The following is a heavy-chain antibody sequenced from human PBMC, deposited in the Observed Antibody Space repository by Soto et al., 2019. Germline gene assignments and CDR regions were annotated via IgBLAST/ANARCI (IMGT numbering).Heavy chain of an antibody. Sequence: QLQLQESGPGLVKPSETLSLTCTVSGGSISSSSYYWGWIRQPPGKGLEWIGSIYYNGSTYYNPSHKSRVTISVDTSKNQFSLKLSSVTAADTAVYYCARQVIMVRGVNNWFDPWGQGTLVTVSS. J-gene: IGHJ5*02. CDR1: GGSISSSSYY. D-gene: IGHD3-10*01. V-gene: IGHV4-39*01. CDR2: IYYNGST. CDR3: ARQVIMVRGVNNWFDP.